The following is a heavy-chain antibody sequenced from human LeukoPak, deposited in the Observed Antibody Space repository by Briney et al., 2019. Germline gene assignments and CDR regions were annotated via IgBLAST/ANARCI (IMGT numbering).Heavy chain of an antibody. CDR1: GFTFTSHG. Sequence: PGGSLRLSCAASGFTFTSHGMHWVRQAPGKGLEWVAHIRYDGSNKYYADSVKGRFTISRDDSKKMLYLQMSSLRGEDTAVYYCARDPRGPTGNDHNGRDSFDFWGQGALVTVSS. J-gene: IGHJ4*02. CDR2: IRYDGSNK. CDR3: ARDPRGPTGNDHNGRDSFDF. V-gene: IGHV3-30*02. D-gene: IGHD1-14*01.